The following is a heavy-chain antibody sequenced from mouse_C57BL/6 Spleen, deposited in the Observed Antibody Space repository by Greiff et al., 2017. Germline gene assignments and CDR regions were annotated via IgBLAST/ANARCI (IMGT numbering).Heavy chain of an antibody. Sequence: EVKLMESGGDLVKPGGSLKLSCAASGFTFSSYGMSWVRQTPDKRLEWVANISSGGSYTYYPDSVKGRFTISRDNAKNTLYLQMSSLKSEDTAMYYCARQGGDYGGFAYWGQGTLVTVSA. V-gene: IGHV5-6*01. D-gene: IGHD2-4*01. CDR1: GFTFSSYG. CDR3: ARQGGDYGGFAY. CDR2: ISSGGSYT. J-gene: IGHJ3*01.